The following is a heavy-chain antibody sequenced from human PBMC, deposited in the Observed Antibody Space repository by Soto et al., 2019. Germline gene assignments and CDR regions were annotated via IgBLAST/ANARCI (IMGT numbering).Heavy chain of an antibody. Sequence: GGSLRLSCAASGFTFSSYWFHWVRQAPGKGLVWVSRINSGDGTYIHYADSVKGRFTISRDNAKNTLYLQMTSLRADDTATYYCVRDSFDTAHEYYGMDVWGQGTTVTVSS. D-gene: IGHD5-18*01. CDR1: GFTFSSYW. CDR2: INSGDGTYI. CDR3: VRDSFDTAHEYYGMDV. J-gene: IGHJ6*02. V-gene: IGHV3-74*01.